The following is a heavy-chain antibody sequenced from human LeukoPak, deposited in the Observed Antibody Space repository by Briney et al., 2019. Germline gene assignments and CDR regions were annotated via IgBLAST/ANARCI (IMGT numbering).Heavy chain of an antibody. J-gene: IGHJ3*01. D-gene: IGHD2-15*01. CDR3: PRPILKRGYCSGSDCHSAFDP. V-gene: IGHV1-46*01. CDR2: INPSGGST. Sequence: ASVKVSCKASGYTFTSYYMHWVRQAPGQGLEWMGIINPSGGSTSYAQKFQGRVTMTRDTSTSTVYMEVRSLRSEDTAVYYCPRPILKRGYCSGSDCHSAFDPWGQGTLVTVSS. CDR1: GYTFTSYY.